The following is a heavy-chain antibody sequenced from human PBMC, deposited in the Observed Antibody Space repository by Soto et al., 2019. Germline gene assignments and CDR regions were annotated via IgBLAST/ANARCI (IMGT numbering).Heavy chain of an antibody. D-gene: IGHD6-19*01. Sequence: SETLSLTCTVSGGSISSYYWSWIRQPPGKGLEWIGYIYYSGSTNYNPSLKSRVTISVDTSKNQFSLKLSSVTAADTAVYYCARDHSSGWLYNWFDPWGQGTLVTVSS. J-gene: IGHJ5*02. CDR1: GGSISSYY. CDR3: ARDHSSGWLYNWFDP. V-gene: IGHV4-59*01. CDR2: IYYSGST.